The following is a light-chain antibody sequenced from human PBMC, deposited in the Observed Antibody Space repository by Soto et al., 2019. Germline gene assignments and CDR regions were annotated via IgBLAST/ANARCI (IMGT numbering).Light chain of an antibody. V-gene: IGKV1-39*01. CDR3: QQSYSTPWT. CDR2: AAS. CDR1: QSISTY. Sequence: IQMTQSPSSLSASVGDRVTITCRASQSISTYLNWYQQKPGKAPNLLIFAASSLQSGVPSRFSGSGSGTDFTLTINSLQPEDFATYFCQQSYSTPWTFGQGTKVDI. J-gene: IGKJ1*01.